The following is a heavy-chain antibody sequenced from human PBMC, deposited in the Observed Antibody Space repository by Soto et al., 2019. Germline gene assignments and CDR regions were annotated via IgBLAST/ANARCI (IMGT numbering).Heavy chain of an antibody. V-gene: IGHV1-3*05. CDR2: INAGNGNT. CDR1: GYTFTSYA. CDR3: ARDLMYSPRWSGRYGMAV. J-gene: IGHJ6*02. Sequence: QVQLVQSGAEEKKPGASVKVSCKASGYTFTSYAMHWVRQAPGQRLEWMGWINAGNGNTKYSQKFQGSVTITRDTTASTAYMELSSLRSEDTAVYYCARDLMYSPRWSGRYGMAVWGQGTTVTVSS. D-gene: IGHD3-10*02.